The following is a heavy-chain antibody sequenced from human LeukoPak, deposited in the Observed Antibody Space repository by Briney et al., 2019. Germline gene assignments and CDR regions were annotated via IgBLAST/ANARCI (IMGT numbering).Heavy chain of an antibody. Sequence: GLSLRLFYAVSGFIFSNYCMHWVRQAPGKGLGWLAVLSYDGSNKYYADSEKGRLTITRDNSKNTLYLQMNSLRADDTAVYYYAKGGASVSFDYWGQGTLVTVSS. CDR1: GFIFSNYC. J-gene: IGHJ4*02. D-gene: IGHD4/OR15-4a*01. CDR3: AKGGASVSFDY. V-gene: IGHV3-30*18. CDR2: LSYDGSNK.